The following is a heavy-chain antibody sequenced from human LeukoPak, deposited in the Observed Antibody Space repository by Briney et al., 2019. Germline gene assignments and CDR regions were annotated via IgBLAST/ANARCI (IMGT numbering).Heavy chain of an antibody. D-gene: IGHD2-2*01. CDR1: GFTFSSYS. J-gene: IGHJ6*04. CDR3: ARDLYCSSTSCYVSYYYYYYGMDV. Sequence: GGSLRRSCAASGFTFSSYSMNWVRQAPGKGLEWVSSISSSSSYIYYADSVKGRFTISRDNAKNSLYLQMNSLRAEDTAVYYCARDLYCSSTSCYVSYYYYYYGMDVWGKGTTVTVSS. CDR2: ISSSSSYI. V-gene: IGHV3-21*01.